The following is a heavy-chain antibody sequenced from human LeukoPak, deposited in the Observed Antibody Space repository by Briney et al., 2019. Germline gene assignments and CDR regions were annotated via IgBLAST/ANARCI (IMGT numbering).Heavy chain of an antibody. Sequence: TGGSLRLSCAASGFTFSTYWMSWVRQAPGKGLEWVATIKQDGSEKYYADSVKGRFTISRDNAKNSMYLQMSSLRAEDTAVYYCARVSRWALNHNPLYWGQGTLVTVSS. CDR1: GFTFSTYW. J-gene: IGHJ4*02. D-gene: IGHD1-14*01. CDR3: ARVSRWALNHNPLY. CDR2: IKQDGSEK. V-gene: IGHV3-7*03.